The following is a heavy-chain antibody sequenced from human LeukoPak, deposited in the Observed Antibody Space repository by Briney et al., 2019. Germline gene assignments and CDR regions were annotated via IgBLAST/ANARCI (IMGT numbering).Heavy chain of an antibody. V-gene: IGHV3-33*06. CDR1: GFTFSSYG. Sequence: GRSLRLSCTASGFTFSSYGMHWVRQAPGKGLEWVAVIWVDGSNKYYADSVKGRLTISRDNSKSTWYLQMNSLRAEDTAVYYCAKAVAATGHYYFGMDVWGQGTTVTVSS. CDR3: AKAVAATGHYYFGMDV. D-gene: IGHD6-19*01. J-gene: IGHJ6*02. CDR2: IWVDGSNK.